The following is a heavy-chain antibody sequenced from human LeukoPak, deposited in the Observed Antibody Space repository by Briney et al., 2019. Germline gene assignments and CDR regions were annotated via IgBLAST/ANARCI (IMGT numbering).Heavy chain of an antibody. CDR3: PRGRGPRTVSFDY. V-gene: IGHV4-34*01. CDR2: INHSGST. D-gene: IGHD4-17*01. CDR1: GGSFSGYY. Sequence: SETLSLTCAVYGGSFSGYYWTWIRQPPGRGLGWIGEINHSGSTNYDPSLKSRVTISVDPSKNQYSLKLSSVPAADTAVYYCPRGRGPRTVSFDYWGQGTLVTVSS. J-gene: IGHJ4*02.